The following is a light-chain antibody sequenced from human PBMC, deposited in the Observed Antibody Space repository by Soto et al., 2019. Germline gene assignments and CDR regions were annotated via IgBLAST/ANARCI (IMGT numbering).Light chain of an antibody. CDR1: QNIHTN. J-gene: IGKJ1*01. Sequence: EIVMTQSPATLSVSPGERATRSCRAGQNIHTNLAWYQQKPGQAPRLLFYGASTGATGLPARFSGSGSGTEFTLTISSLQPDDFATYYCQQYNSYSGTFGQGTKVDIK. V-gene: IGKV3-15*01. CDR3: QQYNSYSGT. CDR2: GAS.